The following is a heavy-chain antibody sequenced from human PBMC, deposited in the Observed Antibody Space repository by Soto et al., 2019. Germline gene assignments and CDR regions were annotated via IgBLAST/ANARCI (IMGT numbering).Heavy chain of an antibody. CDR1: GGAMSSYY. D-gene: IGHD3-3*01. J-gene: IGHJ5*02. Sequence: SETLSLTCTVSGGAMSSYYWTWIRQPAGKGLEWIGRVYSSGGTHYNPSLKSRVTISLDTSKNQFSLRLLSVTDADTAVYYCARGQRFSDWFDPWGQGTLVTVSS. V-gene: IGHV4-4*07. CDR3: ARGQRFSDWFDP. CDR2: VYSSGGT.